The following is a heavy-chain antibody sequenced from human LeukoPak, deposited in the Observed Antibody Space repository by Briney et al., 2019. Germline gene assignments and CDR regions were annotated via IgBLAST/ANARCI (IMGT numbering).Heavy chain of an antibody. V-gene: IGHV4-31*03. CDR3: ARGKGYSYGYYFDY. Sequence: KPSETLSLTCTVSGGSISSGGYYWSWIRQNPGKGLEWIGYIHDSGSTHYNPSLKRRVSMSVDTSKNQFSLKLTSVTAADTAVYYCARGKGYSYGYYFDYWGQGTLVTVSS. J-gene: IGHJ4*02. D-gene: IGHD5-18*01. CDR1: GGSISSGGYY. CDR2: IHDSGST.